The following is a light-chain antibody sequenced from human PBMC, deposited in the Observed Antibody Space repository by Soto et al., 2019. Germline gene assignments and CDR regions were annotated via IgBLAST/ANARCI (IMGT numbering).Light chain of an antibody. CDR1: QNINSRY. CDR3: QEFGSSPGFT. Sequence: EIVLTQSPGTLSLSPGERATLSCRASQNINSRYLAWYQQKPGQAPRLPIYRTSSMATGIPDRFSGSGSGTDFTFTISRLEPEDFAVYYCQEFGSSPGFTFGPGTKVDVK. V-gene: IGKV3-20*01. CDR2: RTS. J-gene: IGKJ3*01.